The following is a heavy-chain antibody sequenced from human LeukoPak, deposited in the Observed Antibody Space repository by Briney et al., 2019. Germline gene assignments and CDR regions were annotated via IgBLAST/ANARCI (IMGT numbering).Heavy chain of an antibody. Sequence: GGSLRLSCTASGFIFSNYYMAWVRQPPGRGLEWISYISADATTVKYADSVEGRFTVSRDNTQNSIYLEMSSLRVDDTAVYYCARMYSSGYYGDYFDYWGQGNLVSVSS. J-gene: IGHJ4*02. CDR1: GFIFSNYY. CDR3: ARMYSSGYYGDYFDY. D-gene: IGHD5-12*01. CDR2: ISADATTV. V-gene: IGHV3-11*04.